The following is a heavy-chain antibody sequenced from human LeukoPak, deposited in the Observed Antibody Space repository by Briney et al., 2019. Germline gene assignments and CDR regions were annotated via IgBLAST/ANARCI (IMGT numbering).Heavy chain of an antibody. V-gene: IGHV1-69*13. Sequence: SVTVSCKASGGTFSSYAISWVRQAPGQGLEWMGGIIPIFGTANYAQKFQGRVTITADESTSTAYMELSSLRSEDTAVYYCARSGGSRNGDFWSGYYVRWFDPWGQGTLITVSS. D-gene: IGHD3-3*01. J-gene: IGHJ5*02. CDR2: IIPIFGTA. CDR1: GGTFSSYA. CDR3: ARSGGSRNGDFWSGYYVRWFDP.